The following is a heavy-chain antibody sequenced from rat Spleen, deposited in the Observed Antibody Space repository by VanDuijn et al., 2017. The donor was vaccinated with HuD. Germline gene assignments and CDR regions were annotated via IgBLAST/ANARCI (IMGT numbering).Heavy chain of an antibody. J-gene: IGHJ3*01. V-gene: IGHV5-25*01. D-gene: IGHD1-1*01. CDR2: INTRGDTT. Sequence: EVHLVESGGGLVQPGRSMNLSCAASGFIFSNYGMAWVRRAPTTGLEWVASINTRGDTTYYRDSVKGRFTISRDNAKSTLYLQMDSLRSEDTATYYCAGGGSGGLNWFAHWGQGTLFTVSS. CDR1: GFIFSNYG. CDR3: AGGGSGGLNWFAH.